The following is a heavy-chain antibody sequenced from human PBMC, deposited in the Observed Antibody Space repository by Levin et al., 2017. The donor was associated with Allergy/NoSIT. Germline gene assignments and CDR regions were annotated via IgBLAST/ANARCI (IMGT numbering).Heavy chain of an antibody. CDR2: IYYDGSA. D-gene: IGHD2/OR15-2a*01. CDR3: AGEPNSPYYYHYGLDV. J-gene: IGHJ6*02. V-gene: IGHV4-39*07. CDR1: GGSISDDSYY. Sequence: SETLSLTCSVSGGSISDDSYYWAWVRQPPGKGLEWVGSIYYDGSAYYNPSLKTRLTISVDTSKNQFSLRVNSVTAADTAVYYCAGEPNSPYYYHYGLDVWGPGTTVTVSS.